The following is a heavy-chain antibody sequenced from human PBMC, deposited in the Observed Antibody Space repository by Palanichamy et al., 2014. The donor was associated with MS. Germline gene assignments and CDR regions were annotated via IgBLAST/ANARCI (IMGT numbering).Heavy chain of an antibody. Sequence: QVQLVESGGGGVQPGKSLTVSCVASGFNLSPYALHWVRQTPGKGLEWVAVIWNDGHSKFYADSVQGRFEISRDNSKNTLYLQMNRLRVEDTAVYFCARDKGGTYYAYFDLWGPGTLVTVSS. D-gene: IGHD1-26*01. CDR2: IWNDGHSK. J-gene: IGHJ4*02. V-gene: IGHV3-33*01. CDR1: GFNLSPYA. CDR3: ARDKGGTYYAYFDL.